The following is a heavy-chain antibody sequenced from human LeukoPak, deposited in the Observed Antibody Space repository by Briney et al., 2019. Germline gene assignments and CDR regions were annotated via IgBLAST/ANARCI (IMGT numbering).Heavy chain of an antibody. V-gene: IGHV3-11*01. CDR3: ATDGAGFDT. CDR1: GFTFNDYY. CDR2: INTGGTNT. Sequence: GGSLRLSCAASGFTFNDYYMSWIRQAPGKGLEWPSYINTGGTNTHYADSVKGRFTISRDNAKKSLYLEMNNLRAEDTAVYYCATDGAGFDTWGQGVLVTVSS. J-gene: IGHJ5*02.